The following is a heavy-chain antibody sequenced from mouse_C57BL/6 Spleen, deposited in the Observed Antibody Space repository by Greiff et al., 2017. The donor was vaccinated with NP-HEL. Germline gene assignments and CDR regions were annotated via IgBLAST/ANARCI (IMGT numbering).Heavy chain of an antibody. D-gene: IGHD1-2*01. CDR3: ARATAYAMDY. Sequence: EVKLEESGPGLVKPSQSLSLTCSVTGYSITSGYYWNWIRQFPGNKLEWMGYISYDGSNKYNPSLKNRISITRDTTKNQFFLKLNSVTTEDTATYYCARATAYAMDYWGQGTSVTVSS. CDR2: ISYDGSN. CDR1: GYSITSGYY. V-gene: IGHV3-6*01. J-gene: IGHJ4*01.